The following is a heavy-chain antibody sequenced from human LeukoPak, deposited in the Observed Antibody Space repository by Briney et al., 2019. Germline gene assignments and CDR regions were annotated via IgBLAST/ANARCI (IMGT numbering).Heavy chain of an antibody. CDR3: AKSMVSLYGMDV. J-gene: IGHJ6*02. Sequence: GGSLRLSCAASGFTFSSYGMHWVRQAPGKGLERVAFIRYDGSNKYYADSVKGRFTISRDNSKNTLYLQMNSLRAEDTAVYYCAKSMVSLYGMDVWGQGTTVTVSS. V-gene: IGHV3-30*02. CDR2: IRYDGSNK. D-gene: IGHD5-18*01. CDR1: GFTFSSYG.